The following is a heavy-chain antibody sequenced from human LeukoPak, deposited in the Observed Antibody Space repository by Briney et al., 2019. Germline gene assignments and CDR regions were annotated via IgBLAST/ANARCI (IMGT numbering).Heavy chain of an antibody. CDR2: IYSSGTT. CDR1: GFTVSRNY. V-gene: IGHV3-53*01. Sequence: GGSLRLSCAASGFTVSRNYMSWVRQAPGKGLEWDSVIYSSGTTYYADSVKGRFTISRDNSKNTLYLQMNSLRAEDTAVYYCAKDESGYYTLNDYFDYWGQGTLVTVSS. CDR3: AKDESGYYTLNDYFDY. J-gene: IGHJ4*02. D-gene: IGHD3-3*01.